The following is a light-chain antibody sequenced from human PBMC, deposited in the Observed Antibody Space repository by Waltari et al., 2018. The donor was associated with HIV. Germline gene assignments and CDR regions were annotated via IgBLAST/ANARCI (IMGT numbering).Light chain of an antibody. CDR1: RSDVGDYNY. CDR3: CAYAAAHISYV. Sequence: PPSVSGSPGQSVTISCTGTRSDVGDYNYVSWYQQHPGKAPKLIIFDVSQRPSGVPDRFSGSKSGSTASLTISGLQTEDEADYFCCAYAAAHISYVFGSGTKVAVL. V-gene: IGLV2-11*01. J-gene: IGLJ1*01. CDR2: DVS.